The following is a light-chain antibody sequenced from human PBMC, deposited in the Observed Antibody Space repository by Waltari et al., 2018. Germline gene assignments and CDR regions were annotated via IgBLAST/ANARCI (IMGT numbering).Light chain of an antibody. J-gene: IGKJ1*01. CDR1: QSISSW. CDR3: KQYTGYCT. V-gene: IGKV1-5*03. Sequence: DIQMTQSPSTLSASVGDRVTITSRASQSISSWLAWNQQKPGKAPKLLIYKATTLESGVPSRFSGSGSGTEFTLTIKSVQPDALATCYWKQYTGYCTFGQGTKVDIK. CDR2: KAT.